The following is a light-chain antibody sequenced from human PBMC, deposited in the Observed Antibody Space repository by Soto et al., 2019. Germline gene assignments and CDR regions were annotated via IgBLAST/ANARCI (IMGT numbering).Light chain of an antibody. V-gene: IGLV4-69*01. CDR2: LDSDGSH. CDR3: QTWGTGIHVV. CDR1: SGHSSYA. Sequence: QLVLTQSPSASASLGASVKLTCTLSSGHSSYAIAWHQQQPEKGPRYLMKLDSDGSHTKGDAIPDRFSGSRSGAERYLTISSLQSEDEADDYCQTWGTGIHVVFGGGTKLTVL. J-gene: IGLJ2*01.